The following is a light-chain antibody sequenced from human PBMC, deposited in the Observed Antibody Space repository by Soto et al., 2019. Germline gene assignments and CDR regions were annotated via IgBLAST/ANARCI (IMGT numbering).Light chain of an antibody. CDR1: QSVLYSSNNKNY. V-gene: IGKV4-1*01. CDR3: QQHYTTPVT. CDR2: WAS. Sequence: DIVMTQSPDSLAVSLGEWATINCKSSQSVLYSSNNKNYLSWFQQKPGQPPKLLIYWASTRESGVPDRFSGSGSGTDFTLSISSLQAEDVAVYYCQQHYTTPVTFGGGTKVDIK. J-gene: IGKJ4*01.